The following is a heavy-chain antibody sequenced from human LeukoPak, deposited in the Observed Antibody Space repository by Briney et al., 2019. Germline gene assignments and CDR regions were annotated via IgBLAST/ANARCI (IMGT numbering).Heavy chain of an antibody. V-gene: IGHV3-48*03. J-gene: IGHJ4*02. CDR3: ARIGDGYNYDLDY. D-gene: IGHD5-24*01. Sequence: GGSLRLSCAASGFTFSSYEMNWVRQPPGKGLEWVSYISSSGSTIYYADSVKVRFTISRDNAKNSLYLQMNSLRAEDTAVYYCARIGDGYNYDLDYWGQGTLVTVSS. CDR2: ISSSGSTI. CDR1: GFTFSSYE.